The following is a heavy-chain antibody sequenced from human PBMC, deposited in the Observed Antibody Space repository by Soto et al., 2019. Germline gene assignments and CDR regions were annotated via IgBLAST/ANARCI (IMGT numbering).Heavy chain of an antibody. CDR1: GFSLSTSRVG. Sequence: QITLKESGPTLVKPTQPLTLTCTFSGFSLSTSRVGVGWIRQPPGKALEWLAVIYWDDAKTYRPSLKSRLTITKDTSKNQVALTMTNMDPVDTATYYCARAYGGRSLYWGHGTLVTVSS. V-gene: IGHV2-5*02. CDR2: IYWDDAK. CDR3: ARAYGGRSLY. J-gene: IGHJ4*01. D-gene: IGHD1-26*01.